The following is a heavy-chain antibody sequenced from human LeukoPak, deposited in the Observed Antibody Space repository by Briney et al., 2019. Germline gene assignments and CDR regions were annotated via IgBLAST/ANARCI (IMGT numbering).Heavy chain of an antibody. D-gene: IGHD4/OR15-4a*01. J-gene: IGHJ4*02. CDR1: GFSVSSSY. Sequence: GGSLRLSCAASGFSVSSSYMSWVRQAPGKGLEWVSVIYSGGTTYYADSVEGRFTISRDNSKNTLDLQMNSLRAEDTAVYYCARRAGAYSRPYDYWGQGTLVTVSS. V-gene: IGHV3-53*01. CDR3: ARRAGAYSRPYDY. CDR2: IYSGGTT.